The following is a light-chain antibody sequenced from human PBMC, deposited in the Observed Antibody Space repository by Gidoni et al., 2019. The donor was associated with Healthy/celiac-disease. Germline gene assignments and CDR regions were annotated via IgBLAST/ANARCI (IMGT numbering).Light chain of an antibody. V-gene: IGKV2-28*01. CDR3: MQALQTPRT. CDR1: QSLLHSNGYNY. J-gene: IGKJ1*01. CDR2: LGS. Sequence: DIVMTQSPLSLPVTPGEPASISCRSSQSLLHSNGYNYLDWYLQKPGQSPQLLIYLGSNRASGGPDRCGGGGSGTDFTLKISRVEAEDVGVYYCMQALQTPRTFGQGTKVEIK.